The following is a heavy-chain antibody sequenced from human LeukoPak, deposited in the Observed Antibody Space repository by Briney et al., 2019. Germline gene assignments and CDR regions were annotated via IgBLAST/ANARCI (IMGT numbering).Heavy chain of an antibody. CDR3: TRDFRGTGYSGYDSGPGPDY. V-gene: IGHV3-9*01. CDR2: ISWNSGSI. J-gene: IGHJ4*02. D-gene: IGHD5-12*01. Sequence: GGSLRLSCAASGFTFDDYATHWVRQAPGKGLEWVSGISWNSGSIGYADSVKSRFTISRDNAKNSLYLQMNSLRAEDTALYYCTRDFRGTGYSGYDSGPGPDYWGQGTLVTVSS. CDR1: GFTFDDYA.